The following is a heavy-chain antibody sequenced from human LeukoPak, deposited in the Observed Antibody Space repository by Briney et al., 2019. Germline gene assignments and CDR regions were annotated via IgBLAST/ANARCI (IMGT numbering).Heavy chain of an antibody. D-gene: IGHD5-12*01. CDR2: IGTAGDT. Sequence: GGSLGLSCAASGFTFSSYDMHWVRQATGKGLEWVSAIGTAGDTYYPGSVKGRFTISRENAKHSLYLQMNSLRAGDTAVYYCARVRKYSGYYSWYFDLWGRGTLVTVSS. CDR1: GFTFSSYD. J-gene: IGHJ2*01. V-gene: IGHV3-13*01. CDR3: ARVRKYSGYYSWYFDL.